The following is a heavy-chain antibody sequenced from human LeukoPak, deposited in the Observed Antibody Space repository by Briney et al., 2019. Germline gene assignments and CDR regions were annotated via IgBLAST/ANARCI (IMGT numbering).Heavy chain of an antibody. J-gene: IGHJ4*02. V-gene: IGHV3-48*03. CDR2: ISATGNTI. CDR3: ARDDNLIHLWAVFDY. Sequence: GSLRLSCAASGFTFSSYEMNWVRQAPGKGLEWVSCISATGNTIFYADSVKGRFTVSRDNAKNSLYLQMSSLRAEDTAVYYCARDDNLIHLWAVFDYWGQGSLVTVSS. D-gene: IGHD5-18*01. CDR1: GFTFSSYE.